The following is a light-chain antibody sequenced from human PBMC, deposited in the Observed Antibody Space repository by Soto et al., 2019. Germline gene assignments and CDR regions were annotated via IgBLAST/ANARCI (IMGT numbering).Light chain of an antibody. V-gene: IGKV3-20*01. J-gene: IGKJ4*01. CDR2: GAS. CDR3: QQYNYSPLT. CDR1: QSVSSTY. Sequence: EIVLTQSPGTLSLSPGERATLCCRASQSVSSTYIAWYQQKFGQAPRLLIYGASSRATGIPDRFSGSGSGTDFTLTISRLEPEDFAVYYCQQYNYSPLTFGGGTKVEIK.